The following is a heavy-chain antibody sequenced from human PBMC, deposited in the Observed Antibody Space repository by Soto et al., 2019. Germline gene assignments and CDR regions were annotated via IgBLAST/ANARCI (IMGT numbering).Heavy chain of an antibody. J-gene: IGHJ6*02. CDR3: ARGVGATQDYYYGMDV. CDR2: IGTAGDP. D-gene: IGHD1-26*01. V-gene: IGHV3-13*05. CDR1: GFTFSSYD. Sequence: PGGSLRLSCAASGFTFSSYDMHWVRQATGKGLEWVSAIGTAGDPYYPGSVKGRFTISRENAKNSLYLQMNSLRAGDTAVYYCARGVGATQDYYYGMDVWGQGTTVTVYS.